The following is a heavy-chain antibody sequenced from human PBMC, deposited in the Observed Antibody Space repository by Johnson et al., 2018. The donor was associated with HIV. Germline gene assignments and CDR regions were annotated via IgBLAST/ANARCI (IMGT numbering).Heavy chain of an antibody. CDR1: GLTFSSYG. CDR2: VTGTGGDT. J-gene: IGHJ3*02. CDR3: ASQVRGLRLGVDAFDI. Sequence: VQLVESGGGLVKPGGSLRLSCAASGLTFSSYGMSWVRQAPGKGLEWVSGVTGTGGDTYYAESVKGRFTISRDNSKNTLYLQMNKLRAEDTAVYFCASQVRGLRLGVDAFDIWGQGTMVTVSS. D-gene: IGHD3-16*01. V-gene: IGHV3-23*04.